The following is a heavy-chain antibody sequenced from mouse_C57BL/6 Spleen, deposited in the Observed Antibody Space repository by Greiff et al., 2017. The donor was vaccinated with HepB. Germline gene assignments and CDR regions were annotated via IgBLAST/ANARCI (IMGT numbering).Heavy chain of an antibody. D-gene: IGHD2-4*01. Sequence: VQLQQSGAELVKPGASVKISCKASGYAFSSYWMNWVKQRPGKGLEWIGQIYPGDGDTNYNGKFKGKATLTADKSSSTAYMQLSSLTSEDSAVYFCARSRAYYDYDPDYWGQGTTLTVSS. V-gene: IGHV1-80*01. CDR2: IYPGDGDT. CDR1: GYAFSSYW. CDR3: ARSRAYYDYDPDY. J-gene: IGHJ2*01.